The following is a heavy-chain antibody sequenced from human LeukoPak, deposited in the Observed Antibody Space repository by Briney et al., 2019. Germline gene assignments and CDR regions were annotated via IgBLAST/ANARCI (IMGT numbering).Heavy chain of an antibody. Sequence: ASVKVSCKASGYTFTSYAMHWVRQAPGQRLEWMGWINAGNGNTKYSQKFQGRVTITRDTSASTAYMELGSLRSEDTAVYYCARDLGLRCSGTNCHLDSWGQGTLVTVSS. V-gene: IGHV1-3*01. D-gene: IGHD2-2*01. J-gene: IGHJ5*01. CDR3: ARDLGLRCSGTNCHLDS. CDR1: GYTFTSYA. CDR2: INAGNGNT.